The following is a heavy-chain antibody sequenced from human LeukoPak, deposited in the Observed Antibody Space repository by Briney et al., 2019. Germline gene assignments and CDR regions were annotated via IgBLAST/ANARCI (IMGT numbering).Heavy chain of an antibody. J-gene: IGHJ4*02. CDR2: IYSGGAI. Sequence: GGSLRLSCVASGFAVGSNYMSWVRQAPGKGLEWVSLIYSGGAIRYADSVKGRFTISRDSSKNTLFLQMNDLTFEDTARYYCARRPGNWGQGILVTVSS. CDR1: GFAVGSNY. D-gene: IGHD1-14*01. V-gene: IGHV3-53*01. CDR3: ARRPGN.